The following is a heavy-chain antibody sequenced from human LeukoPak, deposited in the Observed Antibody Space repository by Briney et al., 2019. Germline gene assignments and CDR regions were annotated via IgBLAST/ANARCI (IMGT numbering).Heavy chain of an antibody. V-gene: IGHV3-33*06. CDR3: AKDGVAWVGARYYFDY. CDR1: GFTFSSYG. Sequence: GGSLRLSCAASGFTFSSYGMHWVRQAPGKGLEWVAVIWYDGSNKYYADSVKGRCTISRDNSKNTLYLQMNSLRAEDTAVYYCAKDGVAWVGARYYFDYWGQGTLVTVSS. J-gene: IGHJ4*02. CDR2: IWYDGSNK. D-gene: IGHD1-26*01.